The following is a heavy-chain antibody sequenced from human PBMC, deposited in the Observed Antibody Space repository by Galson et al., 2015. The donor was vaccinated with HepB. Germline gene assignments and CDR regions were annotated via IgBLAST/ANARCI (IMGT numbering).Heavy chain of an antibody. J-gene: IGHJ6*02. Sequence: SVKVSCKASGYTFTGYYMHWVRQAPGQGLEWMGWINPNSGGTNYAQKFQGWVTMTRDTSISTAYMELSRLRSDDTAVYYCARDRDYVVNQRVHYYGMDVWGQGTTVTVSS. CDR3: ARDRDYVVNQRVHYYGMDV. D-gene: IGHD4-17*01. CDR1: GYTFTGYY. V-gene: IGHV1-2*04. CDR2: INPNSGGT.